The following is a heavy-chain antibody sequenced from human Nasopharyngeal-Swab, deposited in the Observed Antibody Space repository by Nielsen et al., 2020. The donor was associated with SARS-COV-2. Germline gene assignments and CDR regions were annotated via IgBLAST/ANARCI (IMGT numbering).Heavy chain of an antibody. CDR1: DASIGDDNW. J-gene: IGHJ6*03. V-gene: IGHV4-4*02. Sequence: GSLRLSCTVSDASIGDDNWWGLVRQPPGRGLEWIGEIHHSGYSNYNSSLMSRVAISVDKSKNQFSLTLRFLTAADPAVYYCARHYYYNMDIWGEGTTVTVSS. CDR3: ARHYYYNMDI. CDR2: IHHSGYS.